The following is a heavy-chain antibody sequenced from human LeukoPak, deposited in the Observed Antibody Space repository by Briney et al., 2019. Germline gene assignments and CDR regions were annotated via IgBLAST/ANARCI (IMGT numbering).Heavy chain of an antibody. CDR1: SGSISSSKW. Sequence: PSGTLSLTCAVSSGSISSSKWWSWVRQPPGKGLEWIGEIYHSGSTNYNPSLKSRVTMSVDKSKDQFSLKLTSVTAADTAVYYCARGDSSGYPDYWGQGSLVTVSS. CDR2: IYHSGST. CDR3: ARGDSSGYPDY. V-gene: IGHV4-4*02. J-gene: IGHJ4*02. D-gene: IGHD3-22*01.